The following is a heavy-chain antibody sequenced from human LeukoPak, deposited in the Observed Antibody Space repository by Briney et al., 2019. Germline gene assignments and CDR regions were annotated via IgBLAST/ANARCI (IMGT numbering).Heavy chain of an antibody. V-gene: IGHV3-74*01. D-gene: IGHD3-10*01. J-gene: IGHJ4*02. CDR1: GFTFSSYW. CDR2: INSDGSST. CDR3: ARDLRLWFGESPFDY. Sequence: GGSLRLSCAAFGFTFSSYWMHWVRQAPGKGLVWVSRINSDGSSTSYADSVKGRFTISRDNAKNTLYLQMNSLRAEDTAVYYCARDLRLWFGESPFDYWGQGTLVTVSS.